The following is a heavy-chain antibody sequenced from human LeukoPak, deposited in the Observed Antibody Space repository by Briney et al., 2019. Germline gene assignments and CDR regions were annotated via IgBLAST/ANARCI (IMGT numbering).Heavy chain of an antibody. J-gene: IGHJ4*02. D-gene: IGHD2-15*01. CDR2: ISYDGSDK. CDR1: GFIFSSYG. CDR3: ARQSCRGGSCFIDY. Sequence: GGSLRLSCAASGFIFSSYGMHWVRQAPGKGLEWVAVISYDGSDKYYADSVKGRFTISRDNSKTTLYLQMNSLRAEDTAVYYCARQSCRGGSCFIDYWGQGTLVTVSS. V-gene: IGHV3-30*03.